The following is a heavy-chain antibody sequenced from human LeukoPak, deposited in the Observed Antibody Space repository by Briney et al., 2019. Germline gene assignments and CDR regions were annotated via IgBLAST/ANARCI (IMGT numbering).Heavy chain of an antibody. J-gene: IGHJ6*02. CDR2: IYSGGST. Sequence: GGSLRLSCAASGFTVHSNYMSWVRQAPGKGLEWVSVIYSGGSTYYADSVKGRFTISRDNSKNTLYLQMNSLRAEDTAVYYCARDRSGSYGMDVWGQGTTVTVSS. CDR3: ARDRSGSYGMDV. CDR1: GFTVHSNY. D-gene: IGHD6-19*01. V-gene: IGHV3-53*01.